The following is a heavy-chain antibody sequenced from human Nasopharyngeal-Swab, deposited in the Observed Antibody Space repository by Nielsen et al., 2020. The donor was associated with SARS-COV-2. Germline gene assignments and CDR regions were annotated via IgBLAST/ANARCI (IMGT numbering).Heavy chain of an antibody. CDR1: GFTFSDCA. V-gene: IGHV3-73*01. CDR2: VRSQGNNYVT. CDR3: TRCGGRCYAGRDY. D-gene: IGHD2-15*01. Sequence: GGSLRLSCAASGFTFSDCAIHCVRQASGKGLAWVGRVRSQGNNYVTAYAASVKGRFIIFRDDPTNTAYLQMNSLKTEDTAVYYCTRCGGRCYAGRDYWGQGTLVTVSS. J-gene: IGHJ4*02.